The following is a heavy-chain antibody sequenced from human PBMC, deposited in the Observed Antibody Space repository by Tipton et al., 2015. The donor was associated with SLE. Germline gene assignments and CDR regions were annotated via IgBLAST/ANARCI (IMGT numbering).Heavy chain of an antibody. Sequence: GSLRLSCAASGFAFSSYSMNWVRQAPGKGLEWVSYISSSSSTIYYADSVKGRFTISRDNAKSSLYLQMNSLRAEDTAVYYCARPSTTVVPDYWGRGTLVTVSS. D-gene: IGHD3-10*01. CDR2: ISSSSSTI. CDR1: GFAFSSYS. CDR3: ARPSTTVVPDY. J-gene: IGHJ4*02. V-gene: IGHV3-48*01.